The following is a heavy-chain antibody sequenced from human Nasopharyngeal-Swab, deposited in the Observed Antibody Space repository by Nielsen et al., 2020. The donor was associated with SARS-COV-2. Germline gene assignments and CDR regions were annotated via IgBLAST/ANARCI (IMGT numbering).Heavy chain of an antibody. J-gene: IGHJ4*02. Sequence: ASVKVSCKASGYTFLSYYIHWVRQAPAEGLEWMGVISTNGGGARYAQKFQGRVTMTSDASTSTVYMELSSLRSEDTAVCYCARGIGYHEFWSGYIDYWGQGTLVTVSS. CDR2: ISTNGGGA. D-gene: IGHD3-3*01. V-gene: IGHV1-46*01. CDR3: ARGIGYHEFWSGYIDY. CDR1: GYTFLSYY.